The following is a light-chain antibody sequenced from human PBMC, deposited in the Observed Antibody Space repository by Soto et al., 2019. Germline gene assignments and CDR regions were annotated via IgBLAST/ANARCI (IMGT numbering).Light chain of an antibody. V-gene: IGKV3-15*01. Sequence: EIVMTQSPATLSVSPGERATLSCRASQSVSSNLAWYQQKPGQAPRLLIYGASTRATGIPARFSGSGSATEFTLTISSLPSEDFAVYYCQQYNNWPPWTFGQGNKVEIK. CDR2: GAS. CDR3: QQYNNWPPWT. CDR1: QSVSSN. J-gene: IGKJ1*01.